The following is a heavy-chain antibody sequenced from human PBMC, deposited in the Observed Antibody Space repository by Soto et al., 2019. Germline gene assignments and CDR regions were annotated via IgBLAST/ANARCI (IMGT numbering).Heavy chain of an antibody. Sequence: EVQLVQSGGGLVQPGGSLRLSCAASGFSFGSYWMDWVRQAPGKGLQWVANIKRDGSETYYEDSVRGRFTISRDNAKKSLYLQMNSLRAEDTAMYFCARGASQGLVGDYWGQGALVTVAS. CDR1: GFSFGSYW. J-gene: IGHJ4*02. D-gene: IGHD6-19*01. CDR2: IKRDGSET. CDR3: ARGASQGLVGDY. V-gene: IGHV3-7*01.